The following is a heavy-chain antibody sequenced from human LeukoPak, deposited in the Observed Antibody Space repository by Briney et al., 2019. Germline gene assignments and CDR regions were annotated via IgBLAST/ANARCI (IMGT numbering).Heavy chain of an antibody. Sequence: PGGSLRLSCTASGFTFSSYSMSWVRQAPGKGLEWVSSISGRSVYIYYADSVKGRFTISRDNAKNSLYLQMNSLRAEDTAVYYCARNLRPGSSYGYYYGMDVWGQGTTVTVSS. J-gene: IGHJ6*02. CDR2: ISGRSVYI. CDR3: ARNLRPGSSYGYYYGMDV. V-gene: IGHV3-21*01. CDR1: GFTFSSYS. D-gene: IGHD3-10*01.